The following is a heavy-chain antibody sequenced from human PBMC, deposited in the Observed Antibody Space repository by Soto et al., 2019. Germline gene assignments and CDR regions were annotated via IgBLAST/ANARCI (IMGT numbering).Heavy chain of an antibody. CDR1: GGTFNSYG. J-gene: IGHJ6*02. D-gene: IGHD3-16*01. V-gene: IGHV1-69*01. CDR3: ARDGGASSGMDV. Sequence: QVQLVQSGVEVKKPGSSVKVSCKASGGTFNSYGIRWVRQAPGQGLEWMGGIIPISAPANHAQKFQGRVTITADESTNTVYMELSSLRYEDTGVYYCARDGGASSGMDVWGQGTTVIVSS. CDR2: IIPISAPA.